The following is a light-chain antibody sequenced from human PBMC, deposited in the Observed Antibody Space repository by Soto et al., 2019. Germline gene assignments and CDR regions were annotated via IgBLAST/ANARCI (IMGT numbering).Light chain of an antibody. CDR3: SSYAGRDTFV. Sequence: QSALTQPPSASGSPGQSVTISCTGTSSDVGGYNYVSWYQHLPGKAPKLIIYEVNRRPSGVPDRFSGSKSGNTASLTVSGLQAEDEADYYCSSYAGRDTFVFGTVPKVTVL. J-gene: IGLJ1*01. CDR1: SSDVGGYNY. V-gene: IGLV2-8*01. CDR2: EVN.